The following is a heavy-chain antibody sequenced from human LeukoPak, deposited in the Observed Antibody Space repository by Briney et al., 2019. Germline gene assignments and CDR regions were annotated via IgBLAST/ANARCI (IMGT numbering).Heavy chain of an antibody. V-gene: IGHV3-53*01. CDR3: AREKRGYSYGNY. CDR2: IYSGGST. Sequence: GGSLRLSCAASGFTVSSNYMSWVRQAPGKGLEWVSVIYSGGSTYYADSVKGRFTISRDNSNNTLYLQMNSLRAEDTAVYYCAREKRGYSYGNYWGQGTLVTVSS. J-gene: IGHJ4*02. D-gene: IGHD5-18*01. CDR1: GFTVSSNY.